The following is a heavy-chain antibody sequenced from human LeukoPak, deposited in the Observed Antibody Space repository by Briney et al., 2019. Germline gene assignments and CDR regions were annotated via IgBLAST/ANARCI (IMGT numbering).Heavy chain of an antibody. D-gene: IGHD7-27*01. CDR3: AAAPITGETHYYYYYYMDV. Sequence: GASVKVSCKASGYTFTGYSMHWVRQAPGQGLEWMGWINPNSGDTHYAQKFQGRVTMTRDTSISTAYMELSKLTSDDTAPYYCAAAPITGETHYYYYYYMDVWGKGTAVTVSS. CDR1: GYTFTGYS. J-gene: IGHJ6*03. V-gene: IGHV1-2*02. CDR2: INPNSGDT.